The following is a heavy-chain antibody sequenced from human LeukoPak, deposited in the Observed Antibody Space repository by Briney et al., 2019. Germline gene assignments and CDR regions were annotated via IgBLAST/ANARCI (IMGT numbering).Heavy chain of an antibody. CDR1: GFTFSSYG. J-gene: IGHJ4*02. CDR3: ARTSGYSSGWYDY. Sequence: GGSLRLSCAASGFTFSSYGMHWARQAPGKGLEWVAFIRYDGSNKYYADSVKGRFTISRDNAKNSLYLQMNSLRAEDTAVYYCARTSGYSSGWYDYWGQGTLVTVSS. D-gene: IGHD6-19*01. V-gene: IGHV3-30*02. CDR2: IRYDGSNK.